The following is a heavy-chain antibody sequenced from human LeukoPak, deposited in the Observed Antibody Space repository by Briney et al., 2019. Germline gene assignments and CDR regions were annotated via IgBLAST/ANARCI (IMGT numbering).Heavy chain of an antibody. CDR3: AKGLRGSSYDY. Sequence: PGGSLGLSCAASGFTFNNFAMSWVRQAPGKGLEWVSGISGSGGNTHYADSVKGRFTISRDNSKNMLYLQMNSLRAEDTAVYYCAKGLRGSSYDYWGQGTLVTVSS. CDR1: GFTFNNFA. V-gene: IGHV3-23*01. D-gene: IGHD6-13*01. J-gene: IGHJ4*02. CDR2: ISGSGGNT.